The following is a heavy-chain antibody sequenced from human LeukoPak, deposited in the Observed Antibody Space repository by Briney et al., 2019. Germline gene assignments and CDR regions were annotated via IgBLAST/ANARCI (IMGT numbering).Heavy chain of an antibody. V-gene: IGHV4-39*01. CDR1: GASISSTTYY. CDR2: IYYSGST. CDR3: LLGTDY. D-gene: IGHD7-27*01. Sequence: SETLSLTCTVSGASISSTTYYWGWIRQPPRKGLEWIASIYYSGSTYYNPSLKSRVTISVDTSKNQFSLKLSSVTAADTAVYYCLLGTDYWGQGTLVTVSS. J-gene: IGHJ4*02.